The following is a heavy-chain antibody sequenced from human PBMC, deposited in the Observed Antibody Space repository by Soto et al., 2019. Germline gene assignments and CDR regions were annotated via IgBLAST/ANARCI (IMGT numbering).Heavy chain of an antibody. J-gene: IGHJ4*02. CDR1: GFTFSSYA. V-gene: IGHV3-23*01. CDR3: AKDPYDSSGYYHDY. Sequence: EGSLRLSCAASGFTFSSYAMTWVRQAPGKGLEWVSVISGSGGSTYSADSVKGRFTISRDNSKNTLYLQMNSLRAEDTAIYYCAKDPYDSSGYYHDYRGQGPLFTVSS. D-gene: IGHD3-22*01. CDR2: ISGSGGST.